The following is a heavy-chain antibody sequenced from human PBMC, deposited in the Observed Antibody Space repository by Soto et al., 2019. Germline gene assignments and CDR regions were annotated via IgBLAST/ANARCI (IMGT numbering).Heavy chain of an antibody. CDR3: ARGGEPLGYYGLDV. V-gene: IGHV4-61*01. CDR2: MYYTGVT. Sequence: ASETLSLTCSVSGGSVRSGNHFWNWIRQPPGRGLEWLGYMYYTGVTNYNPSLKSRVRTSVDTSKNQFSLELTSLTAADTAVYYCARGGEPLGYYGLDVWGQGTTVTVSS. CDR1: GGSVRSGNHF. J-gene: IGHJ6*02.